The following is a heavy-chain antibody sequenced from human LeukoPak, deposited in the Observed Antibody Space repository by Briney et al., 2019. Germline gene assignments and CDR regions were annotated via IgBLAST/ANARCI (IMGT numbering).Heavy chain of an antibody. J-gene: IGHJ4*02. CDR1: GCSISSSSYY. CDR3: ARHRKTYDYFWSGYQPPHYFDY. D-gene: IGHD3-3*01. Sequence: PSETLSLTCTVFGCSISSSSYYWGWIRQPPGKGLEWIGSIYYSGSTYYNPSLKSRVTISVDTSKNQISLRLSSVTAADTAVYYCARHRKTYDYFWSGYQPPHYFDYSGQGTLVTVSS. V-gene: IGHV4-39*01. CDR2: IYYSGST.